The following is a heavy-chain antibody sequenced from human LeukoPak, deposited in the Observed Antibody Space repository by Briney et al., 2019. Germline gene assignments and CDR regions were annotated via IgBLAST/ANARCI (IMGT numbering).Heavy chain of an antibody. CDR1: GGSFSGYY. J-gene: IGHJ3*02. V-gene: IGHV4-34*01. Sequence: SSETLSLTCAVYGGSFSGYYWSWIRQPPGKGLEWIGEINHSGSTNYNPSLKSRVTKSVDTSKNQFSLKLSSVTAADTAVYYCAREGNIVGATSAFDIWGQGTMVTVSS. D-gene: IGHD1-26*01. CDR3: AREGNIVGATSAFDI. CDR2: INHSGST.